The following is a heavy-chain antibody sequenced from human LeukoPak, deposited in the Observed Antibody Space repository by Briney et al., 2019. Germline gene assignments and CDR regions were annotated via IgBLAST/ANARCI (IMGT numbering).Heavy chain of an antibody. Sequence: GGSLRLSCAASGFTFSSFLMSWVRQAPGEGLVWVAKINQDGTEKAYVDSVRGRFTISRDNAKNSLFLQMNSLRAEDRVVYYCARGPLIAAACTWWGQGTLVTVSS. J-gene: IGHJ4*02. CDR1: GFTFSSFL. CDR2: INQDGTEK. D-gene: IGHD6-13*01. V-gene: IGHV3-7*03. CDR3: ARGPLIAAACTW.